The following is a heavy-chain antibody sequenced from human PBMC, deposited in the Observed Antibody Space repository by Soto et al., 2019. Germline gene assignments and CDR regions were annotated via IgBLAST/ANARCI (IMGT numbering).Heavy chain of an antibody. CDR3: AGQTFTIAADSYGRSNWFDP. Sequence: ASETLSLTCTASGGSITSSSHFWGWVRQPPGKGLEWIGTIYFTGNTYYTPSLKSRLTMSIDTSKNEFSLRLNSVTAADTAVYYCAGQTFTIAADSYGRSNWFDPWGPGTPVTVSS. J-gene: IGHJ5*02. D-gene: IGHD3-9*01. CDR1: GGSITSSSHF. CDR2: IYFTGNT. V-gene: IGHV4-39*01.